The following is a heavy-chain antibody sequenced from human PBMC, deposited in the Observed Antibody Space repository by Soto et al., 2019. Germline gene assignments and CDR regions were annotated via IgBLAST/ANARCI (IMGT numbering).Heavy chain of an antibody. CDR3: ARLIAAPYWYFEL. J-gene: IGHJ2*01. Sequence: GESLKISCKGSGYSFTSYWIGWVRQMPGKGLEWMGIIYPGDSDTRYSPSFQSQVTISADKSISTAYLQWSSLKASDTAMYYCARLIAAPYWYFELWGRGTLVTVSS. V-gene: IGHV5-51*01. D-gene: IGHD6-6*01. CDR1: GYSFTSYW. CDR2: IYPGDSDT.